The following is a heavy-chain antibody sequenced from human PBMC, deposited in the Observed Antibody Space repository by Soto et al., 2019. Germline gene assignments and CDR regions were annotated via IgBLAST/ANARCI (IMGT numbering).Heavy chain of an antibody. CDR3: TRANWYSEY. CDR2: IYYNGNT. Sequence: QVQLQESGPGLVKPSETLSLTCTVSGGSISNHYWSWIRQPPGKGLEWIGYIYYNGNTNYNPPLKSRVTMSVDTSKNQISLKLSSVTAADTAVYCCTRANWYSEYWGQGTLVTVSS. V-gene: IGHV4-59*11. D-gene: IGHD7-27*01. J-gene: IGHJ4*02. CDR1: GGSISNHY.